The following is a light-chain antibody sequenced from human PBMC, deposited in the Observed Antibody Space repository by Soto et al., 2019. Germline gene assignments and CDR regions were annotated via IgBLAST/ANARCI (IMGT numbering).Light chain of an antibody. J-gene: IGKJ3*01. Sequence: EIVLTQSPATLSLSPGERATLSCRASQSVGNYLAWYQQKPGQAPRLLIYDSSSRAAGIPARFTGSGSGTDFTLTISSLEPADFALYYCQLRADWPITFGPGTKVDI. CDR2: DSS. CDR1: QSVGNY. V-gene: IGKV3-11*01. CDR3: QLRADWPIT.